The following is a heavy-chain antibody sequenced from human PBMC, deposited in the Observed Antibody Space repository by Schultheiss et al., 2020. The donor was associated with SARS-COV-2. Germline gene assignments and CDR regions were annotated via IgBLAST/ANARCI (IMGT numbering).Heavy chain of an antibody. CDR1: GFTFSSYD. CDR2: ISSSGSTI. V-gene: IGHV3-48*03. J-gene: IGHJ6*02. CDR3: ARDRAGLLRSRGWTYYYYGMDV. Sequence: GGSLRLSCAASGFTFSSYDMLWVRQATGKGLEWVSYISSSGSTIYYADSVKGRFTISRDNARNSLYLQMNSLRAEDTAVYYCARDRAGLLRSRGWTYYYYGMDVWGQGTTVTVSS. D-gene: IGHD3-3*01.